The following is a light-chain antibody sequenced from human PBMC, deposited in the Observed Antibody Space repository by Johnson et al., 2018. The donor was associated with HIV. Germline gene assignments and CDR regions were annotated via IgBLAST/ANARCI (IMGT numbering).Light chain of an antibody. J-gene: IGLJ1*01. CDR2: ENN. CDR3: GTWDSSLSAGV. CDR1: NSNIGNNY. V-gene: IGLV1-51*02. Sequence: QSVLTQPPSVSAAPGQKVTISCSGSNSNIGNNYVSWYQQLPGTAPKLLIYENNKRPSGIPDRFSGSKSGTSATLGIAGLQTGYEADYYCGTWDSSLSAGVFGTVTKVTVL.